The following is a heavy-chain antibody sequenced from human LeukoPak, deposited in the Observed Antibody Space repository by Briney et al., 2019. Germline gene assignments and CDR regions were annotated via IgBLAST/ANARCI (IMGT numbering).Heavy chain of an antibody. CDR1: TFTVSKYA. V-gene: IGHV3-23*01. CDR2: ISYSGEDT. Sequence: GGSLRLSCAASTFTVSKYAVSGVRQAPGKGLEGVSAISYSGEDTYYRDSVMGRFTISRDNSKNTLYLQMNSLRAEDTAIYYCAEERGAYGSTTFDYWGQGTLVTVSS. CDR3: AEERGAYGSTTFDY. D-gene: IGHD2-15*01. J-gene: IGHJ4*02.